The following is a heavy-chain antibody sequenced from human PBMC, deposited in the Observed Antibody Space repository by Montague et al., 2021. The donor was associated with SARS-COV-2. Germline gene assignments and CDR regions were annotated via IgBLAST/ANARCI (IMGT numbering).Heavy chain of an antibody. CDR3: ARGRVVVLSTRSWFDP. V-gene: IGHV4-31*03. CDR1: GGSISSGGYY. J-gene: IGHJ5*02. D-gene: IGHD2-2*01. CDR2: IYYSGST. Sequence: TLSLTCTVSGGSISSGGYYWSWIRQHPGKGLEWIGYIYYSGSTYYNPSLKNRLTISVDTSKNRFSLKLSSVTAADTAMYYCARGRVVVLSTRSWFDPWGQGTLVTVSS.